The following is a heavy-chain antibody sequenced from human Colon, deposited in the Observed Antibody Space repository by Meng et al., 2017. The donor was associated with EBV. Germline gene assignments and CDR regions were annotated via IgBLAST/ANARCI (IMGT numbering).Heavy chain of an antibody. CDR1: GGSFRDYY. V-gene: IGHV4-34*01. CDR3: ARRGPSGNFSP. D-gene: IGHD3-10*01. J-gene: IGHJ5*02. CDR2: IDHRGNT. Sequence: QVHPQQGGAGLFKPSETLSRSCAVSGGSFRDYYWTWIRHPPGKGLEWIGEIDHRGNTKYNPSLKSRVTIPLDTSKKQFSLKVSSVTAADSAVYYCARRGPSGNFSPWSQGALVTVSS.